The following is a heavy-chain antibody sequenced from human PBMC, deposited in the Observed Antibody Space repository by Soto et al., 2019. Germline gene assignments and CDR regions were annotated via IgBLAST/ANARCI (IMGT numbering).Heavy chain of an antibody. CDR2: ISAYNGNT. V-gene: IGHV1-18*01. CDR3: ARDRVVVAATYGEDYYYGMDV. J-gene: IGHJ6*02. Sequence: QVQLVQSGAEVKKPGASVKVSCKASGYTFTSCGISWVRQAPGQGLEWMGWISAYNGNTNYAQKLQGRVTMTTDTSTSTAYMELRSLRSDDTAVYYCARDRVVVAATYGEDYYYGMDVWGQGTTVTVSS. D-gene: IGHD2-15*01. CDR1: GYTFTSCG.